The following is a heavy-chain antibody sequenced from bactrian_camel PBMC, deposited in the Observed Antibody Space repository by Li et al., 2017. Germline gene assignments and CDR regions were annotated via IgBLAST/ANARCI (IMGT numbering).Heavy chain of an antibody. CDR1: GFTFSTNC. Sequence: QLVESGGGLVQPGGSLRLSCAASGFTFSTNCMSWVRQAPGKGLECVSSINPGSGTTSYADSVKGRFTVSRDNAKSMVYLEMNSLKSEDTALYYCTKARGAFNEYGGEINYWGQGTQVTVS. J-gene: IGHJ4*01. D-gene: IGHD3*01. CDR2: INPGSGTT. CDR3: TKARGAFNEYGGEINY. V-gene: IGHV3S40*01.